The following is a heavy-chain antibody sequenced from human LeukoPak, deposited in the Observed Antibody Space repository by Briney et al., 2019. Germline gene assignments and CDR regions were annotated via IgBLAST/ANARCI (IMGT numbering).Heavy chain of an antibody. D-gene: IGHD3-3*01. V-gene: IGHV3-20*04. CDR2: INWNGGST. Sequence: GGSLRLSCAASGFTFDDYGMSWVRQAPGKGLEWVSGINWNGGSTGYADSVKGRFTISRDNAKNSLYLQMNSLRAEDTAVYYCARDSNRYYDFWSGYLSAADLDYWGKGTTVTISS. CDR1: GFTFDDYG. J-gene: IGHJ6*04. CDR3: ARDSNRYYDFWSGYLSAADLDY.